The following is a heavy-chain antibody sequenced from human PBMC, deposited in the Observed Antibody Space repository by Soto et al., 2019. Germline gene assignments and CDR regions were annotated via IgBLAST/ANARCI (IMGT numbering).Heavy chain of an antibody. CDR1: GGSFSGYY. Sequence: SETLSLTCAVYGGSFSGYYWSWIRQHPGKGLEWIGEIKHSGSTNYNPSLKSRVTIYVDTSKNQFTLELSSVTAADKAAYYGARGRWSGSGSYIHGMDVWGQGTTVTVSS. D-gene: IGHD3-10*01. J-gene: IGHJ6*02. V-gene: IGHV4-34*01. CDR3: ARGRWSGSGSYIHGMDV. CDR2: IKHSGST.